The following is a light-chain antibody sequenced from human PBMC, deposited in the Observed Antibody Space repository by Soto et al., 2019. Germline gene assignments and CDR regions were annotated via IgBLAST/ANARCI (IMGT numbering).Light chain of an antibody. Sequence: QSALTQPASVSGSPGQSITISCTGTSSDVGGYNYVSWYQQHPGKAPKLMIYDVSNRPSGVSNRFYGSKSGNTASLTISGLQAEDEDDYYCSSYTSSSTPLVFGTGTKLTVL. J-gene: IGLJ1*01. V-gene: IGLV2-14*01. CDR3: SSYTSSSTPLV. CDR2: DVS. CDR1: SSDVGGYNY.